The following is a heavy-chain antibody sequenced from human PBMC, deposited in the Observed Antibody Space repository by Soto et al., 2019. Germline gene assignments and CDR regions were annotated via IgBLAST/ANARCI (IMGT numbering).Heavy chain of an antibody. D-gene: IGHD3-22*01. J-gene: IGHJ3*02. CDR3: ARLDSSGSFHAFDI. CDR1: GGSISSSSYY. V-gene: IGHV4-39*01. CDR2: IYYSGST. Sequence: PSETLSLTCTVSGGSISSSSYYWGWIRQPPGKGLEWIGSIYYSGSTYYNPSLKSRATISVDTSKIQYSLNLSSVTAADTAVYYCARLDSSGSFHAFDIWGQGTMVT.